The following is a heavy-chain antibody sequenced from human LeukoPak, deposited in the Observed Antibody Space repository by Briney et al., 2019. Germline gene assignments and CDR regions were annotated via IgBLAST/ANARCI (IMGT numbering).Heavy chain of an antibody. V-gene: IGHV4-30-4*07. CDR1: GVAISRGGYA. D-gene: IGHD2-15*01. Sequence: SETLSLTCAVSGVAISRGGYAWNWIRQPPGKGLEWIAYIYHSGTTYYNPSLKSRATISVDTSKNQFSLKLSSVTAADTAVYYCARMGSTFYYYMDVWGKGTTVTISS. CDR2: IYHSGTT. J-gene: IGHJ6*03. CDR3: ARMGSTFYYYMDV.